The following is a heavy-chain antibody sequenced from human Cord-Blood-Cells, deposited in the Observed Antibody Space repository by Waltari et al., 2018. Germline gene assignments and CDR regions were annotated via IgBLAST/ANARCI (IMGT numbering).Heavy chain of an antibody. Sequence: EVQLLESGGGLVQPGGSLRLSCAASGFTFSSYAMSWVRQAPGKGLEWVAAVSGRGVSTDYADTVKGRFTISRDNAKNTLNLQMNSLRAEDTAVYYCAKIDDCDAFYIWGQGTMFTVSS. CDR2: VSGRGVST. CDR3: AKIDDCDAFYI. D-gene: IGHD2-21*01. J-gene: IGHJ3*02. CDR1: GFTFSSYA. V-gene: IGHV3-23*01.